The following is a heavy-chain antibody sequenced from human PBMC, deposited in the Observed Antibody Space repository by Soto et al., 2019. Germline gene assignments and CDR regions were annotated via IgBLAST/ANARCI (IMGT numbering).Heavy chain of an antibody. CDR1: GGSISSGDYY. Sequence: QVQLQESGPGLVKPSQTLSLTCTVSGGSISSGDYYWSWIRQPPGKGLEWIGYIYYSGSTYYNPSLRSRVTRSVDTSKNQFSRSLSSVTAAYAAVYYCARVDYDCSGYYPYFFDYWGQGTLVTVSS. V-gene: IGHV4-30-4*01. D-gene: IGHD3-22*01. CDR3: ARVDYDCSGYYPYFFDY. J-gene: IGHJ4*02. CDR2: IYYSGST.